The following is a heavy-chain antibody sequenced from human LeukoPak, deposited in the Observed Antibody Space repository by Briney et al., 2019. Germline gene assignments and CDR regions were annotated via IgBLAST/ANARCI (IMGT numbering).Heavy chain of an antibody. D-gene: IGHD3-9*01. CDR1: GVSISSGPYY. CDR3: AASYYDTLNGLDY. Sequence: SETLSLTCIVSGVSISSGPYYWTWVRQYPGGGLEYIGYIHHSGLTYYNPSLKSRLTISMDTSESQFSLQLRSVTAADTAVFFCAASYYDTLNGLDYWGQGTRVTVSS. CDR2: IHHSGLT. J-gene: IGHJ4*02. V-gene: IGHV4-31*03.